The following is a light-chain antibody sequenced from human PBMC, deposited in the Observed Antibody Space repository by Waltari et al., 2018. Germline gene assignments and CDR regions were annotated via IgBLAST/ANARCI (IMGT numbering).Light chain of an antibody. Sequence: EIVLTQSPGTLSLSPGERATLSCRASESVKGNYLVWYQQKPGQAPRVLIYGCSKGATGIPDRFSGSGSGRDFTLTISRLEPEDFAMYYCQHYDGSPYTFGPGTKLEIK. CDR1: ESVKGNY. CDR2: GCS. V-gene: IGKV3-20*01. CDR3: QHYDGSPYT. J-gene: IGKJ3*01.